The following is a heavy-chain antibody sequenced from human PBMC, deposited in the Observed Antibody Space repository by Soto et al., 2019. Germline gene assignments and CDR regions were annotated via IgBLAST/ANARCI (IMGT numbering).Heavy chain of an antibody. CDR2: IIPIFGTA. V-gene: IGHV1-69*12. CDR1: GGTFSSYA. CDR3: ASCTNGVCGSGGDY. Sequence: QVQLVQSGAEVKKPGSSVKVSCKASGGTFSSYAISWVRQAPGQGLEWKGGIIPIFGTANYAQKFQGRVTITADESTSTAYMELSSLRSEDTAVYYGASCTNGVCGSGGDYWGQGTLVTVSS. D-gene: IGHD2-8*01. J-gene: IGHJ4*02.